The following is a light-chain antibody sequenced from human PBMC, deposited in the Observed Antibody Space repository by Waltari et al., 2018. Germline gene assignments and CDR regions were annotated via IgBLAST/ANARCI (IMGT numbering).Light chain of an antibody. V-gene: IGKV3-15*01. Sequence: EIVMTQSPATLSVSPGERATLSCRASQSVSSNLAWYQHKPGQAPRLLIYGASTRATGFPARFSGSGSGTEFTLTISSLQSEDFAVYYCQQYNNWPRRTFPQGTKVEIK. CDR3: QQYNNWPRRT. CDR2: GAS. J-gene: IGKJ2*01. CDR1: QSVSSN.